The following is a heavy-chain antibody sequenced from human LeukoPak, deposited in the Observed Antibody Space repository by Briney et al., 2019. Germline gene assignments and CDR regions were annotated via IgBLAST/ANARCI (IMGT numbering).Heavy chain of an antibody. V-gene: IGHV3-23*01. CDR1: GFTFSSYA. D-gene: IGHD3-10*01. CDR2: ISGSGGST. CDR3: AKESGSGSYYTYYYYYGMDV. J-gene: IGHJ6*04. Sequence: PGGALRLSCAASGFTFSSYAMRWVRQAPGKGLEWVSGISGSGGSTYYADSVKGRFTISRDNSKNTLYLQMNSLRAEDTAVYYCAKESGSGSYYTYYYYYGMDVWGKGTTVTVSS.